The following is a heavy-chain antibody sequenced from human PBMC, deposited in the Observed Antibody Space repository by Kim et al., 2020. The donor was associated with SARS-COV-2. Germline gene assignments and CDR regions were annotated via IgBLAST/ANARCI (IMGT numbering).Heavy chain of an antibody. D-gene: IGHD2-8*01. CDR2: IYYTGST. J-gene: IGHJ2*01. V-gene: IGHV4-59*08. Sequence: SETLSLTCTVSDDSISGHYWTWIRQSPGKGLEFIAYIYYTGSTNYNPSLKSRVTISVDTSKNQFSLKLTSVTAADTAVYYCARLQKAAAPIMYHYLDLWGRGTLVTVSS. CDR3: ARLQKAAAPIMYHYLDL. CDR1: DDSISGHY.